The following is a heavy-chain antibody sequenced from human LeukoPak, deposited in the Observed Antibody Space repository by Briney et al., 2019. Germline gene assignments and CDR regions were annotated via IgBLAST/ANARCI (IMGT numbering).Heavy chain of an antibody. CDR3: ASLIRGCSSTSCYMKGVDRDLDY. CDR2: IYYSGST. J-gene: IGHJ4*02. CDR1: GGSISSGDYY. Sequence: SETLSLTCTVSGGSISSGDYYWSWIRQPPGKGLEWIGYIYYSGSTYYNPSLKSRVTISVDTSKNQFSLKLSSVTAADTAVYYCASLIRGCSSTSCYMKGVDRDLDYWGQGTLVTVSS. D-gene: IGHD2-2*02. V-gene: IGHV4-30-4*08.